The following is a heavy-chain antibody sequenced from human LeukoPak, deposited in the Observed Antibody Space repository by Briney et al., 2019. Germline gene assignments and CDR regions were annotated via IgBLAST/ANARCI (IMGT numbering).Heavy chain of an antibody. CDR3: ARDTSSWDAFDI. V-gene: IGHV1-69*04. D-gene: IGHD6-13*01. J-gene: IGHJ3*02. CDR1: GGTFSSYA. CDR2: IIPILGIA. Sequence: SVKVSCKASGGTFSSYAISWVRQAPGQGLEWMGRIIPILGIANYAQKFQGRVTITADKSTSTAYMELSSLRSEDTAVYYCARDTSSWDAFDIWGQGTMVTVSS.